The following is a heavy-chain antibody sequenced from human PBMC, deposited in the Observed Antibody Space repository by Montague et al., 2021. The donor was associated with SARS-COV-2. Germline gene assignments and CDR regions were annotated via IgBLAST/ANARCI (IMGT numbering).Heavy chain of an antibody. CDR2: IYYGEST. CDR1: GGSISSYY. CDR3: ARGSGWMGNAFDI. V-gene: IGHV4-59*01. Sequence: SETLSLTCTVSGGSISSYYWNWIRLPPGPGLEWIGYIYYGESTNSNPSLTSRVTISVDKYKNQFSLKLSSVTAADTAVYYCARGSGWMGNAFDIWGQGTMVTVSS. D-gene: IGHD6-19*01. J-gene: IGHJ3*02.